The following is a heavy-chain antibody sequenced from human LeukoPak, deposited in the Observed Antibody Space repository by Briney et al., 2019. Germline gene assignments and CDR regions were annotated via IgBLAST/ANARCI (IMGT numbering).Heavy chain of an antibody. CDR1: GGSISSYY. V-gene: IGHV4-4*07. Sequence: SETLSPTCAVSGGSISSYYWSWIRQPAGKGLEWIGRLHSSGETTSDPSLMSRATMSLDTSRNHFSLNLTSVTAADTAIYYCATMFGESSDFDHWGQGTLVTVSS. D-gene: IGHD3-10*02. CDR2: LHSSGET. CDR3: ATMFGESSDFDH. J-gene: IGHJ4*02.